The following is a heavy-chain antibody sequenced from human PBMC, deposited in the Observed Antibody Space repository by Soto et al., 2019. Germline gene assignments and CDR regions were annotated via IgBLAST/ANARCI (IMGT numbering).Heavy chain of an antibody. D-gene: IGHD2-15*01. J-gene: IGHJ6*02. V-gene: IGHV3-33*01. CDR2: IWYDGSNK. CDR1: GFTFSSYG. CDR3: ARPRYCSGGSCYRTYYYYGMDV. Sequence: AGGSLRLSCAASGFTFSSYGMHWVRQAPGKGLEWVAVIWYDGSNKYYADSVKGRFTISRDNSKNTLYLQMNSLRAEDTAVYYCARPRYCSGGSCYRTYYYYGMDVWGQGTTVTVSS.